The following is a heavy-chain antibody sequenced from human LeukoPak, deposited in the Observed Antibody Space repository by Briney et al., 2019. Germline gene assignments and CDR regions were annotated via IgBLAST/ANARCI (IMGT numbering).Heavy chain of an antibody. CDR3: AKVWQQLVPNDAFDI. CDR1: GFTFDYYS. CDR2: ISWNSGCI. Sequence: GGSLGLSCAASGFTFDYYSMHWVRPAPGKGLEWVSGISWNSGCIGYADSVKGRFTISRGNAKNSLYLQMNSLRAEDTALYYCAKVWQQLVPNDAFDIWGQGTMVTVSS. J-gene: IGHJ3*02. V-gene: IGHV3-9*01. D-gene: IGHD6-13*01.